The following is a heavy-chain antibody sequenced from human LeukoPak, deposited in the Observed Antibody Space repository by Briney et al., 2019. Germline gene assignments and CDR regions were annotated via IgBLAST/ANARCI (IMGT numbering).Heavy chain of an antibody. CDR3: GSDPGSHPTGTLKNDYDGSGYKREIDY. V-gene: IGHV3-48*01. J-gene: IGHJ4*02. Sequence: PGGSLRLSCAASGFTFSSYNMNWVRQAPGKGLEWVSYISSSVSTTYYADSVKGRFTISRDNAKNSLYLQMNSLRAEDTAVYYCGSDPGSHPTGTLKNDYDGSGYKREIDYWGQGTLVTVSS. D-gene: IGHD3-22*01. CDR2: ISSSVSTT. CDR1: GFTFSSYN.